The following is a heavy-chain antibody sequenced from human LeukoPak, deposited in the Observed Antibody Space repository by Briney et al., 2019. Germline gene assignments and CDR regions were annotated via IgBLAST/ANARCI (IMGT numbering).Heavy chain of an antibody. D-gene: IGHD6-19*01. V-gene: IGHV3-7*01. CDR3: ARYTKSSGWSY. Sequence: PGGSLRLSCAGSGFTFGDYWMSWVRQAPGKGLEWVANIKQDGSVKQYVDSVKGRFTISRDNAKNSLYLQMNSLRAEDTAVYYCARYTKSSGWSYWGQGTLVTVSS. J-gene: IGHJ4*02. CDR1: GFTFGDYW. CDR2: IKQDGSVK.